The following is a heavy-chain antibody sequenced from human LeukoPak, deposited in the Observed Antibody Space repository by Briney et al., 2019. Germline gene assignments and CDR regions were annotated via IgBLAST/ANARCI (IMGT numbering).Heavy chain of an antibody. V-gene: IGHV3-30*02. CDR2: IRYDGSNK. D-gene: IGHD2-2*01. J-gene: IGHJ5*01. CDR1: GFTFSSYG. CDR3: AKDRHAPGRYCSSTSCFPFDS. Sequence: PGGSLRLSCAASGFTFSSYGMHWVRQAPGKGLEWVAFIRYDGSNKCYADSVKGRFTISRDNSKNTLYLQMNSLRAEDTAVYYCAKDRHAPGRYCSSTSCFPFDSWGQGTLVTVSS.